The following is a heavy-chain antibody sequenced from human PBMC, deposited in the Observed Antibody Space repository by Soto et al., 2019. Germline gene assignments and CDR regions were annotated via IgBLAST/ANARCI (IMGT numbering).Heavy chain of an antibody. V-gene: IGHV5-51*01. Sequence: PGESLKISCKGSGYSFTSYWIGWVRQMPGKGLEWMGIFYPGDFDTRYSPSFQGQFTFSADKSISTAYLQWSSLKASDTAMYYCARLGSPYGYNWFDPWGQGTLVTVSS. D-gene: IGHD3-10*01. J-gene: IGHJ5*02. CDR1: GYSFTSYW. CDR2: FYPGDFDT. CDR3: ARLGSPYGYNWFDP.